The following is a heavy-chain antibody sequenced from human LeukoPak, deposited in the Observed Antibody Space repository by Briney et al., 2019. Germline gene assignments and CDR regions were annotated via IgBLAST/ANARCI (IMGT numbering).Heavy chain of an antibody. Sequence: PSETLSLTCTVSGFSIISGHYWGWVRQPPGAGLEWIGSVYQSGTTYYNPSLKSRVTTSVDMSKNQFSLRLRPVTAADTAVYYCARIFIRNGYSSYFDCWGQGTLVTVSS. CDR2: VYQSGTT. V-gene: IGHV4-38-2*02. CDR3: ARIFIRNGYSSYFDC. D-gene: IGHD5-18*01. J-gene: IGHJ4*02. CDR1: GFSIISGHY.